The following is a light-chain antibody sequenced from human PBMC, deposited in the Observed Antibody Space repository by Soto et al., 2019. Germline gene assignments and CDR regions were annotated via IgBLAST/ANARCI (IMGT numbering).Light chain of an antibody. CDR3: QQYSNSPFT. CDR1: QSVSSSY. V-gene: IGKV3-20*01. J-gene: IGKJ1*01. Sequence: SQSPSTLSLSTGETATLSCRASQSVSSSYLAWYQRQPGQAPSLLISGASTRATGTPDRFVGRGSGTDFTLTIDSLAPDDFVVYYCQQYSNSPFTFAQGTQVAIK. CDR2: GAS.